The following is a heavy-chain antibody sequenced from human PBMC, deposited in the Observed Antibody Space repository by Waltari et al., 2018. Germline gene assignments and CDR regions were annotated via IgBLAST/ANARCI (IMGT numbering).Heavy chain of an antibody. Sequence: QVQLVESGGGVVQPGRSLRLSCAASGFTFSSYAMHWVRQAPGKGLEWVAVISYDGSNKYYADSVKGRFTISRDNSKNTLYLQMNSLRAEDTAVYYCARVMDIVLVVYAPFDYWGQGTLVTVSS. CDR1: GFTFSSYA. V-gene: IGHV3-30-3*01. CDR3: ARVMDIVLVVYAPFDY. J-gene: IGHJ4*02. CDR2: ISYDGSNK. D-gene: IGHD2-8*02.